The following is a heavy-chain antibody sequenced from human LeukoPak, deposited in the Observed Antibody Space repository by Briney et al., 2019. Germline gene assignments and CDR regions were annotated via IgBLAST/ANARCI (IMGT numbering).Heavy chain of an antibody. Sequence: SETLSLTCAVYGGSFSGYHWSWIRQPPGKGLEWIGEINHSGSTNYNPSLKSRVTISVDTSKNQFSLKLSSVTAADTAVYYCARVKRFSYYDFWSGYLDYWGQGTLVTVSS. J-gene: IGHJ4*02. CDR2: INHSGST. V-gene: IGHV4-34*01. CDR3: ARVKRFSYYDFWSGYLDY. D-gene: IGHD3-3*01. CDR1: GGSFSGYH.